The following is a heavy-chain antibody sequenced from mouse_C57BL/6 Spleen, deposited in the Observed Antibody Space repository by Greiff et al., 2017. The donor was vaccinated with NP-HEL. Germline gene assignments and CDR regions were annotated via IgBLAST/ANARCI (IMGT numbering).Heavy chain of an antibody. CDR3: ARGTTVVAFDY. CDR1: GYTFTSYW. Sequence: QVQLKQPGAELVKPGASVKLSCKASGYTFTSYWMHWVKQRPGQGLAWIGMIHPNSGSTNYNEKFKSKATLTVDKSSSTAYMQLSSLTYEDFAVYYCARGTTVVAFDYWGQGTTLTVSS. D-gene: IGHD1-1*01. V-gene: IGHV1-64*01. J-gene: IGHJ2*01. CDR2: IHPNSGST.